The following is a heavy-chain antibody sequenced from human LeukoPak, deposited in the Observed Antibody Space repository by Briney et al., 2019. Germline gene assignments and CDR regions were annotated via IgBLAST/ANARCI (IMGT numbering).Heavy chain of an antibody. Sequence: PGGSLRLSCAASVFTLSGYCMPGVPDSPGKGLEWVANKNQDGSEKYYVDSVKGSFTIYRDNEKNLVYMQMNSLRAEDTAVYFCARRGATVTDDWGQGTLVTVSS. D-gene: IGHD4-17*01. CDR1: VFTLSGYC. CDR3: ARRGATVTDD. J-gene: IGHJ4*02. CDR2: KNQDGSEK. V-gene: IGHV3-7*01.